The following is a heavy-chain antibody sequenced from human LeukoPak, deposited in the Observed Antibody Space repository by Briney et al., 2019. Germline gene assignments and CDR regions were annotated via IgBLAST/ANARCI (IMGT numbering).Heavy chain of an antibody. CDR3: AKDLEYYYDNAHYSDY. CDR1: GFTFSSYA. CDR2: ISGSGGST. Sequence: GGSLRLSCAASGFTFSSYAMSWVRQAPGKGLEWVSAISGSGGSTYYADSVKGRFTISRDNSKNTLYLQMNSLRAEDTAVYYCAKDLEYYYDNAHYSDYWGQGTLVTVSS. J-gene: IGHJ4*02. V-gene: IGHV3-23*01. D-gene: IGHD3-22*01.